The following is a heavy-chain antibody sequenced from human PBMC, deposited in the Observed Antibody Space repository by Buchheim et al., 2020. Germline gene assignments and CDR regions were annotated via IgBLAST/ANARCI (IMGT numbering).Heavy chain of an antibody. V-gene: IGHV3-7*01. Sequence: EVQLVESGGGLVQPGGSLRLSCAASGFTFSNYWMTWVRQAPGKGLECVAHISADGTGADQYFADSVRGRFTISRDNAKNSLYLQMNNLRVEDTAVYHCTRLRGLQGPGNFDYWGRGTL. J-gene: IGHJ4*02. CDR1: GFTFSNYW. D-gene: IGHD3-10*01. CDR3: TRLRGLQGPGNFDY. CDR2: ISADGTGADQ.